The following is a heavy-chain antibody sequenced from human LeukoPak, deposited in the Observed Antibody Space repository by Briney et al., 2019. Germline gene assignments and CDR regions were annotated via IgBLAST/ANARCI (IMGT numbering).Heavy chain of an antibody. D-gene: IGHD5-24*01. CDR2: IWFDGSEK. V-gene: IGHV3-33*06. J-gene: IGHJ4*02. Sequence: GGSLRLSCAASGFTFSSYGMHWVRQAPGKGLDWVAAIWFDGSEKYYADSVKGRFTISRDNSKNTLYLQMNSLRAEDTAVYYCAKSEGMATAPRGLDYWGQGSLVTVSS. CDR3: AKSEGMATAPRGLDY. CDR1: GFTFSSYG.